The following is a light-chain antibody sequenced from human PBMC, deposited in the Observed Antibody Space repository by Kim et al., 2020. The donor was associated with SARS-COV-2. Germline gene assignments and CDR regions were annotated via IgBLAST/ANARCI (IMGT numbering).Light chain of an antibody. CDR1: SLRSYY. V-gene: IGLV3-19*01. CDR2: GKN. J-gene: IGLJ2*01. CDR3: NSRDSSGNHVV. Sequence: SSELTQDPAVSVALGQTVRITCQGDSLRSYYASWYQQKPGQAPVLVIYGKNNRHSGIPDRFSGSSSGNTASLTITGAQAEDDADYDCNSRDSSGNHVVFGGGTQLTVL.